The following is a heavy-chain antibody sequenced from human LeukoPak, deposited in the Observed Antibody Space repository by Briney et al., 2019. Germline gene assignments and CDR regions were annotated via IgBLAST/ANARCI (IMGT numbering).Heavy chain of an antibody. Sequence: GRSLRLSCAASGFTFSSYGVHWVRQAPGKGLEWVAVISYDGSNKYYANSVKGRFTISRDNSKNTLYLQMNSLRAEDTAVYYCAKEGDSSSWYLYFDYWGQGTLVTVSS. CDR2: ISYDGSNK. CDR3: AKEGDSSSWYLYFDY. V-gene: IGHV3-30*18. J-gene: IGHJ4*02. D-gene: IGHD6-13*01. CDR1: GFTFSSYG.